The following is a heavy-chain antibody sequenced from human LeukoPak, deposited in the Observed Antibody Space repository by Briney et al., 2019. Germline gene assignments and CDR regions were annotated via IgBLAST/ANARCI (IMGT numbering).Heavy chain of an antibody. J-gene: IGHJ4*02. V-gene: IGHV3-23*01. CDR1: GFTLSSFA. CDR3: TRGGGDC. CDR2: FSGRAGYT. D-gene: IGHD2-15*01. Sequence: GGSLRLSCAASGFTLSSFAMGWVRQAPGKGLEWVSGFSGRAGYTYYADSVKGRFTISRDASKNTFFLQMNSLRAEDTAVYFCTRGGGDCWGQGTLVTVSS.